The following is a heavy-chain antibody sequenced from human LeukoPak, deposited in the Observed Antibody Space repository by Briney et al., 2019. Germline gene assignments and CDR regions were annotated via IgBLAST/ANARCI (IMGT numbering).Heavy chain of an antibody. CDR1: GGSFSAYY. J-gene: IGHJ4*02. CDR2: ISHSGST. V-gene: IGHV4-34*01. CDR3: ARALIACSSTTCYRGNFDQ. Sequence: PSETLSLTCGVHGGSFSAYYWSWIRQPPGKGLEWIGEISHSGSTNYHPSLKSRVTISADTSKNQFSLKLTSVTAADTAVYYCARALIACSSTTCYRGNFDQWGQGALVTVYS. D-gene: IGHD2-2*01.